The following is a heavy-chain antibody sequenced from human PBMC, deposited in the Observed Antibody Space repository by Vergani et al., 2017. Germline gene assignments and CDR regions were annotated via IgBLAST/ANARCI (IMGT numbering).Heavy chain of an antibody. CDR3: AXDRFVVVPAATYNWFDP. V-gene: IGHV3-23*01. CDR2: ISGSGGST. CDR1: GFTFSSYA. J-gene: IGHJ5*02. D-gene: IGHD2-2*01. Sequence: EVQLLESGGGLVQPGGSLRLSCAASGFTFSSYAMSWVRQAPGKGLEWVSAISGSGGSTYYADSVKGRFTISRDNSKNTLYLQMNSLRAEDTAVYYCAXDRFVVVPAATYNWFDPWGQGTLVTVSS.